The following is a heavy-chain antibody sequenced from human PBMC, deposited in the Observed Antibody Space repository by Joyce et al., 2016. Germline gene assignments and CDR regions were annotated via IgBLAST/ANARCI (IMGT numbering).Heavy chain of an antibody. CDR2: GFYSGGT. CDR3: ARGTYRSAGYYYAS. V-gene: IGHV4-61*08. J-gene: IGHJ5*02. Sequence: QVQLQESGPGLVRPAETLSLTCNVSGASVNSGGNYWSWMRQPPGKTLEYIGNGFYSGGTRYNPSLKRRVSISLDASKNQFSLSLSAVTAADTAVYFCARGTYRSAGYYYASWGQGTPVIVSS. D-gene: IGHD3-22*01. CDR1: GASVNSGGNY.